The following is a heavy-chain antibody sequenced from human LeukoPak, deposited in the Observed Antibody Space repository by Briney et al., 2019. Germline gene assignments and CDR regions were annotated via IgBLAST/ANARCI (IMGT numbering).Heavy chain of an antibody. CDR1: GGSLHRSF. Sequence: SETLSLTCVVSGGSLHRSFWTWVRQPPGKGLEWVGRIYSSGTTDYSPSLKSRLTISIDTSKNQFSLRLASVTAADTAVYYCGRRPAVDGPIDNWGQGILVAVSS. CDR3: GRRPAVDGPIDN. D-gene: IGHD3/OR15-3a*01. V-gene: IGHV4-59*01. CDR2: IYSSGTT. J-gene: IGHJ4*02.